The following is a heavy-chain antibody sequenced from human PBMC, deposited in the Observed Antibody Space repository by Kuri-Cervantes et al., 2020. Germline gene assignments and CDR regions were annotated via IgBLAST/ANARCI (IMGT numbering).Heavy chain of an antibody. CDR3: ARGGYCSGGSCYSGRIDY. CDR2: IYHSGST. J-gene: IGHJ4*02. V-gene: IGHV4-4*02. D-gene: IGHD2-15*01. CDR1: GGSISSSNW. Sequence: SETLSLTCAVSGGSISSSNWWSWVRQPPGKGLEWIGEIYHSGSTNYNPSLKSRVTISVDTSKNQFSLKLSSVTAADTAVYYCARGGYCSGGSCYSGRIDYWGQGTLVTVSS.